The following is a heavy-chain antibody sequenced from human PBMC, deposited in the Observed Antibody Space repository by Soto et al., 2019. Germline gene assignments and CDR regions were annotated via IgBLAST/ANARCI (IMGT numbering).Heavy chain of an antibody. D-gene: IGHD2-2*01. CDR3: ARSSRRSCSSSSSLLYYYYYYMDV. CDR2: ISGSGGST. J-gene: IGHJ6*03. V-gene: IGHV3-23*01. Sequence: PGGSLRLSCAASGFTFSSYAMSWVRQAPGKGLEWVSAISGSGGSTYYADSVKGRFTISRDNSKNTLYLQMNSLRAEDTAGYDWARSSRRSCSSSSSLLYYYYYYMDVWGKGTTVTVSS. CDR1: GFTFSSYA.